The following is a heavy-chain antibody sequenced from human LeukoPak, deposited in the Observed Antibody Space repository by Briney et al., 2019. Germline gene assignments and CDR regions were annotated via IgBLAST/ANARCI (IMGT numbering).Heavy chain of an antibody. D-gene: IGHD2-2*01. V-gene: IGHV3-23*01. CDR1: GFTFSSYA. CDR3: AKDLSVVVPAGFFDY. Sequence: GGSLSLSCAASGFTFSSYAMSWVRQAPGKGLERVSAISGSGGSTYYADSVKGRFTISRDNSKNTLYLQMNSLRAEDTAVYYCAKDLSVVVPAGFFDYWGQGTLVSVSS. J-gene: IGHJ4*02. CDR2: ISGSGGST.